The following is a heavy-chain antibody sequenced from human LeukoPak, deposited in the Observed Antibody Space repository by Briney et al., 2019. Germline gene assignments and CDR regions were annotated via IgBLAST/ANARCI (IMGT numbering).Heavy chain of an antibody. V-gene: IGHV3-23*01. CDR2: ISGSGTST. CDR3: EGTYYYDSSDDY. CDR1: GFTFRSYA. Sequence: GGSLRLSCAASGFTFRSYAMSWVRQAPGKGLEWVLAISGSGTSTYYADSVKGRFTISRDNSKNTLYLQTNSLRAEDTAVYCCEGTYYYDSSDDYWGQGTLVTVSS. J-gene: IGHJ4*02. D-gene: IGHD3-22*01.